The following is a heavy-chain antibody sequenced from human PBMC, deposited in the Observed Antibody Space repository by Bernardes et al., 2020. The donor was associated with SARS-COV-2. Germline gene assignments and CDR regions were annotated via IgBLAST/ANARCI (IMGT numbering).Heavy chain of an antibody. CDR1: GYSVTRHW. Sequence: GESLKISCHDAGYSVTRHWIAWVRNMPGKGLEWLGMIYPDDSETRFSPSFQGRVTISADKSINTAYLQWTSLKASDTAMYYCATHSDSSERGAFDLWGQGTLVTVSS. CDR3: ATHSDSSERGAFDL. CDR2: IYPDDSET. V-gene: IGHV5-51*01. J-gene: IGHJ3*01. D-gene: IGHD6-6*01.